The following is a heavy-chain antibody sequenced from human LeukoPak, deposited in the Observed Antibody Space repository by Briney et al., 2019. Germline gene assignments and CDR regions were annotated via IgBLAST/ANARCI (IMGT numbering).Heavy chain of an antibody. J-gene: IGHJ6*04. CDR1: GFTFSSYE. Sequence: QPGGSLRLSCAASGFTFSSYEMNWVRQASGKGLEWVSYISSSGSTIYYADSVKGRFTISRDNAKNSLYLQMNSLRAEDTAVYYCAELGITMIGGVWGKGTTVTISS. CDR2: ISSSGSTI. CDR3: AELGITMIGGV. V-gene: IGHV3-48*03. D-gene: IGHD3-10*02.